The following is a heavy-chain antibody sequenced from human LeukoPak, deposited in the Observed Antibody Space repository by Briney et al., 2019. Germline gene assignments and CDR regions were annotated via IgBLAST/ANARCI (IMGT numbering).Heavy chain of an antibody. CDR2: ISSSSGTI. Sequence: GGSLRLSCAASRFTFSTYSMNWVRQAPGKGLEWVSYISSSSGTIYYADSVKGRFTISRDNAKNSLYLQMNSLRDEDTAVYYCARDSPDYGSETYEAFDYWGQGTLVTVSS. D-gene: IGHD3-10*01. J-gene: IGHJ4*02. CDR1: RFTFSTYS. CDR3: ARDSPDYGSETYEAFDY. V-gene: IGHV3-48*02.